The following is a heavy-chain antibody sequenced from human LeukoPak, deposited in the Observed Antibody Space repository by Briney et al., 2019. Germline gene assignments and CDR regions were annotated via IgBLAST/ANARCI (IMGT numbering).Heavy chain of an antibody. D-gene: IGHD1-7*01. J-gene: IGHJ5*02. CDR3: ARDRITGTTGFDP. CDR2: INPNSGGT. Sequence: ASVKVSCKASGYTFTGYYMHWVRQAPGQGLEWMGWINPNSGGTNYAQKFQGRVTMTRDTSISTAYMELSRLRSDDTAVYYCARDRITGTTGFDPWGQGTLVTVSS. V-gene: IGHV1-2*02. CDR1: GYTFTGYY.